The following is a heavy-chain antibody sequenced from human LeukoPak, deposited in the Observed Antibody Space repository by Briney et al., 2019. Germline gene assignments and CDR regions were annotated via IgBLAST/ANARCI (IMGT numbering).Heavy chain of an antibody. V-gene: IGHV1-2*02. CDR2: INPNSGGT. D-gene: IGHD3-10*01. Sequence: ASVKVSCKASGYTFTGYYMHWVRQAPGQGLEWMGWINPNSGGTNYAQKFQGRVTMTTDTSTSTAYMELRSLRSDDTAVYYCARDFPAVYYYGSGSYYIDYWGQGTLVTVSS. J-gene: IGHJ4*02. CDR1: GYTFTGYY. CDR3: ARDFPAVYYYGSGSYYIDY.